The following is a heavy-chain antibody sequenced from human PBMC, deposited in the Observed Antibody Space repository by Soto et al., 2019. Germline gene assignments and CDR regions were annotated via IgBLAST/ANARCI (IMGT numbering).Heavy chain of an antibody. J-gene: IGHJ4*02. V-gene: IGHV3-30-3*01. D-gene: IGHD3-9*01. CDR1: GFTFSSYA. CDR2: ISYDGSNK. CDR3: ARDRRRTIF. Sequence: PGGSLRLSCAASGFTFSSYAMHWVRQAPGKGLEWVAVISYDGSNKYYADSVKGRFTISRDNSKNTLYLQMNSLRAEDTAVYYCARDRRRTIFWGQGTLVTVSS.